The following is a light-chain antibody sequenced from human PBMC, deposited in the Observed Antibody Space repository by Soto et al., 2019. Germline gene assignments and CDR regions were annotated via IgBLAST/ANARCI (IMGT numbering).Light chain of an antibody. CDR1: QTLRRTY. Sequence: DIVLMQSPGTLSLSPGDRATLSCRASQTLRRTYIAWYQQKPGQAPRVLIYDASSRATGIPDRFSGSGSGTNFTLTISRLEPEDFAVFYCQQYGSSPLTFGGGTKVDIK. J-gene: IGKJ4*01. CDR3: QQYGSSPLT. V-gene: IGKV3-20*01. CDR2: DAS.